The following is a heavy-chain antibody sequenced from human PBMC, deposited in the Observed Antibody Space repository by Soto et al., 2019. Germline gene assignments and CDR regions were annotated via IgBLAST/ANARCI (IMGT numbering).Heavy chain of an antibody. D-gene: IGHD2-2*01. CDR1: GFTFSSYS. CDR3: ARGSIVGYCSSTSCYDYGMDV. V-gene: IGHV3-21*01. CDR2: ISSSSSYI. Sequence: PGGSLRLSCAASGFTFSSYSMNWVRQAPGKGLEWVSSISSSSSYIYYADSVKGRFTISRDNAKNSLCLQMNSLRAEDTAVYYCARGSIVGYCSSTSCYDYGMDVWGQGTTVTVSS. J-gene: IGHJ6*02.